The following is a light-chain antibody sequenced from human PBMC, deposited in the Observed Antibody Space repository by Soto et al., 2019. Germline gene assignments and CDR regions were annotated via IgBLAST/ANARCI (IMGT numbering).Light chain of an antibody. V-gene: IGKV3-11*01. CDR2: DAS. J-gene: IGKJ1*01. Sequence: EIVLTQSPATLSLSPGERATLSCRASQSVSSYLAWYQQKPGQAPRLLIYDASNRATGIPARFSGSGSGTDFTLNISSLETEDFAVYYCQQPWTFGQGTKVEIK. CDR3: QQPWT. CDR1: QSVSSY.